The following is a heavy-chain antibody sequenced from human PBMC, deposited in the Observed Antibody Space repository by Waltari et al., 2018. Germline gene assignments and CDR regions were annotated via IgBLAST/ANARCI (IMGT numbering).Heavy chain of an antibody. CDR2: VAYNGAT. Sequence: GGFARPPGQGRGGIGTVAYNGATYSSPSLKSRVTLSRDTSKNQLSLTLGSVTATDTAVYYCATYIGASIGTAAFDVWGQGTLVSVSS. D-gene: IGHD5-12*01. J-gene: IGHJ3*01. V-gene: IGHV4-39*01. CDR3: ATYIGASIGTAAFDV.